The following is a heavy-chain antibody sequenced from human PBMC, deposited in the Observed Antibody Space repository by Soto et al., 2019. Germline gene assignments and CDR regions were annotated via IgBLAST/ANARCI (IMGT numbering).Heavy chain of an antibody. CDR3: ASLFSYGSGSYYNGSVDY. Sequence: SVKVSCKASGGTFSSYTISWVRQAPGQGLEWMGRIIPILSIANYAQKFQGRVTITADKSTSTAYMELSSLGSEDTAVYYCASLFSYGSGSYYNGSVDYWGQGTLVTVSS. J-gene: IGHJ4*02. D-gene: IGHD3-10*01. CDR2: IIPILSIA. V-gene: IGHV1-69*02. CDR1: GGTFSSYT.